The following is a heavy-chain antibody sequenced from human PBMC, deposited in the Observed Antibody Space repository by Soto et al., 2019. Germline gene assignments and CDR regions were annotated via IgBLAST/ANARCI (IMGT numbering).Heavy chain of an antibody. V-gene: IGHV3-48*01. CDR3: TGGGLSSGPGY. Sequence: EVQLVGSGGGLVQPGGSLRLSCVASGFIFSDYSMSWVRQAPGRGLEWVSYILNTGGTVYYSDSVRGRFTVSRDNAKNSLFLQMDSLRTEDTAVYYCTGGGLSSGPGYWGQGALVTVSS. J-gene: IGHJ4*02. CDR1: GFIFSDYS. D-gene: IGHD3-22*01. CDR2: ILNTGGTV.